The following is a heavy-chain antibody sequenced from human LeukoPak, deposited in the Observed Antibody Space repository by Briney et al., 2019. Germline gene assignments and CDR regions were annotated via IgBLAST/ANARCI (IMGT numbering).Heavy chain of an antibody. CDR1: GFTFSSYG. CDR2: ISCSDVST. Sequence: GGSLRLSCTASGFTFSSYGMSWVRQAPGKGLEWVSAISCSDVSTYYADSTKGRFTISRDNSKNTLYLQMNSLRAEDTAVYYCAKYSHDSSGSYDYWGQGTLVTVSS. CDR3: AKYSHDSSGSYDY. J-gene: IGHJ4*02. D-gene: IGHD3-22*01. V-gene: IGHV3-23*01.